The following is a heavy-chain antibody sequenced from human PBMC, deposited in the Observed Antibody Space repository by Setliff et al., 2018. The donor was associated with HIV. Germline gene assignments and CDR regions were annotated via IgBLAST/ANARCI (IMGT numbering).Heavy chain of an antibody. Sequence: ASVKVSCKASGYTFTSYFMHWVRQAPGQGLEWMGKINPSDGATTYAQNFQGRVTMTRNTSISTAYMELSSLRSDDTAVYYCASSWSRIRYYGMDVWGQGTTVTVSS. CDR3: ASSWSRIRYYGMDV. CDR1: GYTFTSYF. D-gene: IGHD6-13*01. CDR2: INPSDGAT. J-gene: IGHJ6*02. V-gene: IGHV1-46*01.